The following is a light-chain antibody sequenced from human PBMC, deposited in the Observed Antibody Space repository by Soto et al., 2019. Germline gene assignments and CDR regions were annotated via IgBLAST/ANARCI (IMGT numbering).Light chain of an antibody. Sequence: DIVMTQSPDSLAVSLGKRATINCKSSQSVLYNSNNKNYLAWYQQKPGQPPKLLIYLASTRESGVPDRFSGSGSGTEFTLTISSLQAEDVAVYYCQQYYNTPLFTFGPGTKVEIK. CDR2: LAS. CDR1: QSVLYNSNNKNY. CDR3: QQYYNTPLFT. V-gene: IGKV4-1*01. J-gene: IGKJ3*01.